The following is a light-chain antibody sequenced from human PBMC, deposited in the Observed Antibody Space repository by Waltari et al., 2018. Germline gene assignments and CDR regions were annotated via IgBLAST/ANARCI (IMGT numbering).Light chain of an antibody. Sequence: DLQMTQSPSSLSASIGDRVTITCRASQTIATSLNWYQQKRGKAPQLLIYDASTLRSGVPSRFSGSGSGTDFTLTIISLQPEDFATYYCQQTYNVPPLTFVQGTRLDIK. J-gene: IGKJ5*01. V-gene: IGKV1-39*01. CDR2: DAS. CDR1: QTIATS. CDR3: QQTYNVPPLT.